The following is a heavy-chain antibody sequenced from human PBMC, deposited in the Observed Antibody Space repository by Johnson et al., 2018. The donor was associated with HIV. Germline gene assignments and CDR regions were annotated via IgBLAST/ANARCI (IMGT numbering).Heavy chain of an antibody. J-gene: IGHJ3*02. D-gene: IGHD3-22*01. CDR2: IYSAGST. CDR1: GFTVSSDY. CDR3: QYYYDSSNDAFDI. V-gene: IGHV3-53*01. Sequence: VQLVESGGGLIQPGGSLRLSCAASGFTVSSDYMSWVRQAPGKGLEWVSVIYSAGSTYYADSVKGRFTISRDNAKNTLYLQMNSLRAEDTAVYYCQYYYDSSNDAFDIWGQWTMVTDSS.